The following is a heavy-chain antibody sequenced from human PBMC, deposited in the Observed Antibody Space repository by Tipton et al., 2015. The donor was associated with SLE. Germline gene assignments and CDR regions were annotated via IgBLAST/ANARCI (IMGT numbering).Heavy chain of an antibody. Sequence: QSEPEVKKPGSSVKVSCKASGYTFTNNGISWVRQAPGQGLEWMGWISGYNGNTSYAQKLQGRVTMTTDTSTSTAYMDLRRLRSDDTAVYFCASGLASDFEYWGRGTLVTVSS. V-gene: IGHV1-18*01. CDR2: ISGYNGNT. D-gene: IGHD2-21*01. CDR1: GYTFTNNG. J-gene: IGHJ4*02. CDR3: ASGLASDFEY.